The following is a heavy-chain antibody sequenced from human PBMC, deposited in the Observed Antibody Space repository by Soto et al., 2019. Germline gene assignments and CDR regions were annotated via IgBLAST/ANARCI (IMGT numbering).Heavy chain of an antibody. J-gene: IGHJ4*02. CDR2: INSGGTRV. CDR3: ARGACSGPSCFFGGTH. Sequence: EVHLAESGGGLVQPGGYLRLSCVASGFIFTDHWMHWVRQAPGKALVWVARINSGGTRVNYANFVKGRFSISSDNVQDTLYLQMTSLGVDDTAVYYCARGACSGPSCFFGGTHWGQGTLVTVSS. V-gene: IGHV3-74*01. D-gene: IGHD2-2*01. CDR1: GFIFTDHW.